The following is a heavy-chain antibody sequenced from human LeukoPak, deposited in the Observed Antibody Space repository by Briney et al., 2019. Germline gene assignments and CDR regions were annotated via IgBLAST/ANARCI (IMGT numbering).Heavy chain of an antibody. CDR2: ISSGSSYI. D-gene: IGHD3-10*01. J-gene: IGHJ4*02. CDR1: GFSFSSYS. CDR3: AKKGGVVRGVIHY. V-gene: IGHV3-21*04. Sequence: GGSLRLSCAASGFSFSSYSMNWVRQAPGKGLEWVSIISSGSSYIHYADSVKGRFTISRDNSKSTLYLQMNSLRAEDTAVYYCAKKGGVVRGVIHYWGQGTLVTVSS.